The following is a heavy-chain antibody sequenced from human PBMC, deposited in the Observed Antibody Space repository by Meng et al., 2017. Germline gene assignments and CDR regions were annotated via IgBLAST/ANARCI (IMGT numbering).Heavy chain of an antibody. CDR1: GGSISSSNW. V-gene: IGHV4-4*02. J-gene: IGHJ4*02. D-gene: IGHD2-15*01. CDR3: ARWSIYCSGGSCYSFDY. Sequence: LRGSGPGLVKPSGTLSLPCAVSGGSISSSNWWSWVRQPPGKGLEWIGEIYHSGSTNYNPSLKSRVTISVDKSKNQFSLKLSSVTAADTAVYYCARWSIYCSGGSCYSFDYWGQGTLVTVSS. CDR2: IYHSGST.